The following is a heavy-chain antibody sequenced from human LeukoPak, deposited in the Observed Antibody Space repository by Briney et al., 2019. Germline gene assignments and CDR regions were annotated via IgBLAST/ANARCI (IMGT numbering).Heavy chain of an antibody. V-gene: IGHV3-30-3*01. D-gene: IGHD3-22*01. Sequence: RLSCXASXFVFXXXXXXWGXXXXGXXXXWGXXXXFDGSKNYYADFVRGRFTISRDNSKNTLYLQMNSLRGDDTAVYFCARDPEESDDYDSXXXYFDYWGQXTLVTXX. CDR1: XFVFXXXX. CDR2: XXFDGSKN. J-gene: IGHJ4*02. CDR3: ARDPEESDDYDSXXXYFDY.